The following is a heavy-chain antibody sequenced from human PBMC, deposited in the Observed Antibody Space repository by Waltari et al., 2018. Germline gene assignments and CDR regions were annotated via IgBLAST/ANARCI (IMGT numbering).Heavy chain of an antibody. V-gene: IGHV3-53*01. J-gene: IGHJ4*02. CDR3: VGHRFGSGSYFDY. CDR2: IYSGGSS. Sequence: EVQVVESGGGLIQPGGSLRLSCAVSGFIVSSNYMSWVRQAPGKGLGWCSVIYSGGSSYYVDAVKGRFTISRDKSKNTIYLERNSLRGEDTAVYFCVGHRFGSGSYFDYWGQGTPVTVSA. CDR1: GFIVSSNY. D-gene: IGHD3-10*01.